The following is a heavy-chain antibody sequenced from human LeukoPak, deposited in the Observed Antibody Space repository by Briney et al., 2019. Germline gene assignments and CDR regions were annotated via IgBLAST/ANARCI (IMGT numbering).Heavy chain of an antibody. CDR3: AKVYDFWSGYPNFDY. Sequence: GGSLRLSCAASGFTFSSYSMNWVRQAPGKGLEWVSAISGSGGSTYYADSVKGRFTISRDNSKNTLYLQMNSLRAEDTAVYYCAKVYDFWSGYPNFDYWGQGTLVTVSS. V-gene: IGHV3-23*01. CDR1: GFTFSSYS. D-gene: IGHD3-3*01. CDR2: ISGSGGST. J-gene: IGHJ4*02.